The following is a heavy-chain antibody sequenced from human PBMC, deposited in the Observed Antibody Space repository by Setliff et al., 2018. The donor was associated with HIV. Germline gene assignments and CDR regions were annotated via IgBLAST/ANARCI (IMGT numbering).Heavy chain of an antibody. D-gene: IGHD2-2*01. J-gene: IGHJ1*01. CDR1: GDSFTGYY. CDR2: IYTNGAT. CDR3: AKSRGYQVLAFQH. Sequence: SETLSLTCSVSGDSFTGYYWNWIRQSAGKGLEWIGRIYTNGATSYNPSLRSRVTMSVDTSRNQFSLKLSSVTAADTAVYYCAKSRGYQVLAFQHWGQGTLVTVSS. V-gene: IGHV4-4*07.